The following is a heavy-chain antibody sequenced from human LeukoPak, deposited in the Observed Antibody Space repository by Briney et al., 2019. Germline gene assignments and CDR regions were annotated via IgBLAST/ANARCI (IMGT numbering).Heavy chain of an antibody. CDR1: GFTFSSYA. V-gene: IGHV3-23*01. J-gene: IGHJ4*02. CDR3: AKDGVRRVILPDY. Sequence: GGSLRLSCAASGFTFSSYAMSWVRQAPGKGLEWVSAITGSGGSTYYADSVKGRFTISRDNSKNTLYLQMNSLRAEDTAVYYCAKDGVRRVILPDYWGQGTLVTVSS. D-gene: IGHD3-10*01. CDR2: ITGSGGST.